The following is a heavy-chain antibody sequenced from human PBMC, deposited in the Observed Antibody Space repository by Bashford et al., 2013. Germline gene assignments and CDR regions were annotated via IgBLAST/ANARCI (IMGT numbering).Heavy chain of an antibody. CDR1: GYTFTGYY. CDR3: ASGGSSGWYGYYYYGMDV. CDR2: INPNSGGT. J-gene: IGHJ6*02. Sequence: SVKVSCKASGYTFTGYYMHWVRQAPGQGLEWMGWINPNSGGTNYAQKFQGRVTMTRDTSISTAYMELSRLRSDDTAVYYCASGGSSGWYGYYYYGMDVWGQGTTVTVSS. V-gene: IGHV1-2*02. D-gene: IGHD6-19*01.